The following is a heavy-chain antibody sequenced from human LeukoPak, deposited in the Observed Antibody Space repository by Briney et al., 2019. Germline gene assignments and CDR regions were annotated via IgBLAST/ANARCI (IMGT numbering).Heavy chain of an antibody. Sequence: SETLSLTCAVYGGSFSGYYWSWIRQPPGKGLEWIGEINHSGSTNYNPSLKSRVTISVDTSKNQFSLKLSSVTAADTAVYYCARGGQWLDGFDYWGQGTLVTVSS. CDR2: INHSGST. D-gene: IGHD6-19*01. V-gene: IGHV4-34*01. CDR3: ARGGQWLDGFDY. J-gene: IGHJ4*02. CDR1: GGSFSGYY.